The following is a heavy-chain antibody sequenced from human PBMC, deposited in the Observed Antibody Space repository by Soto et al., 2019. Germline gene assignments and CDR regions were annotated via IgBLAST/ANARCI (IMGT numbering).Heavy chain of an antibody. V-gene: IGHV1-18*01. CDR1: GYTFSNFG. Sequence: QVQLVQSGAEVKKPGASLKVSCKASGYTFSNFGVSWVRQAPGQGLEWIGWINPDNGDTNYGQKFQGRATMTTDTFTITAYMEVRGLRSDDTAVYYCARGVRVSAYLDYYMDVWGEGTTVTVSS. J-gene: IGHJ6*03. CDR3: ARGVRVSAYLDYYMDV. D-gene: IGHD3-10*02. CDR2: INPDNGDT.